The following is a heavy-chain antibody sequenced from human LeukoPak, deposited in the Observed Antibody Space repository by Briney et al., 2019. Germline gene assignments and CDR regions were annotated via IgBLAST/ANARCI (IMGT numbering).Heavy chain of an antibody. CDR3: ATCPPSGIVVFDL. D-gene: IGHD1-26*01. CDR2: IRDRANSYTT. Sequence: GGSLRLSCAASGVTFSDHYMEWVRQAPGKGLEWVGRIRDRANSYTTEYAASVKGRFTISRDDSKNSLYLQMNSLKIEDTAMYYCATCPPSGIVVFDLWGRGTMLTVSS. CDR1: GVTFSDHY. J-gene: IGHJ3*01. V-gene: IGHV3-72*01.